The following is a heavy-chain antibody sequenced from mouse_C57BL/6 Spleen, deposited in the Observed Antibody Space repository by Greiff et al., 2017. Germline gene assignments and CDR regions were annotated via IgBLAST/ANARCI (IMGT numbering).Heavy chain of an antibody. J-gene: IGHJ3*01. Sequence: EVQLQQSGGGLVKPGGSLKLSCAASGFTFSDYGMHWVRQAPEKGLEWVAYISSGSSTIYYADTVKGRFTISRDNAKNTLFLQMTSLRSEDTAMYYGARKGYSKAWFAYWGQGTLVTVSA. CDR2: ISSGSSTI. V-gene: IGHV5-17*01. CDR1: GFTFSDYG. D-gene: IGHD2-5*01. CDR3: ARKGYSKAWFAY.